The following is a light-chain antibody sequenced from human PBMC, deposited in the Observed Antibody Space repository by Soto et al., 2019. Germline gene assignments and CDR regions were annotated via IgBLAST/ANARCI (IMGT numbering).Light chain of an antibody. V-gene: IGKV3-15*01. CDR2: GAS. CDR3: QQYATSPRT. CDR1: QSVSSN. J-gene: IGKJ1*01. Sequence: EIVMTQSPATLSVSPGERATLSCRASQSVSSNLAWYQQKPGQAPRLLIYGASTRATGIPARFSGTGSGTDFTPTISSLEPEDFSVYYCQQYATSPRTFGQGTKVDIK.